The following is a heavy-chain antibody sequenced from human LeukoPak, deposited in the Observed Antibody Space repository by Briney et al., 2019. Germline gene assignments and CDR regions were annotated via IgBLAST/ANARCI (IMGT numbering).Heavy chain of an antibody. Sequence: QAGESLKISCAASGFTFSTYGMHWVRQAPGKGLEWVAFIRSDGSNKYYADSVKGRFTISRDNSKNTLYLQMNSLRVDDTAVYYCAKAGSRVVLAGTVDYLGQGTLVTVSS. D-gene: IGHD6-19*01. CDR3: AKAGSRVVLAGTVDY. CDR1: GFTFSTYG. J-gene: IGHJ4*02. CDR2: IRSDGSNK. V-gene: IGHV3-30*02.